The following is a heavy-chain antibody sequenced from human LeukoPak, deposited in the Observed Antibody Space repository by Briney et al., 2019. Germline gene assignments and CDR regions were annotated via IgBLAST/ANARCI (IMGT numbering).Heavy chain of an antibody. Sequence: ASVKVSCKASGYTFTSYGISWVRQAPGQGLEWMGWISAYNGNTNYAQKLQGRVNMTTAPSTSTAYMELRRLRSEDTAVYYCARDPSGYENTFADYWGQGTLVTVSS. CDR2: ISAYNGNT. D-gene: IGHD5-12*01. V-gene: IGHV1-18*01. CDR1: GYTFTSYG. CDR3: ARDPSGYENTFADY. J-gene: IGHJ4*02.